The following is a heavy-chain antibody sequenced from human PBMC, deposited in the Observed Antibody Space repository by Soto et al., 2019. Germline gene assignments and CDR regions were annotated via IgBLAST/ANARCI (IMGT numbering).Heavy chain of an antibody. CDR1: GESFSAYY. V-gene: IGHV4-34*01. CDR3: AGLSYSYKYFDP. D-gene: IGHD1-20*01. CDR2: VTHSGST. J-gene: IGHJ5*02. Sequence: SETLSLTCAVYGESFSAYYWTWIRQPPGKGLEWIGEVTHSGSTNYNPSLKSRVTISVDTSRNQFSLKLSSVTAADTAVYYCAGLSYSYKYFDPWGQGTLVTVSS.